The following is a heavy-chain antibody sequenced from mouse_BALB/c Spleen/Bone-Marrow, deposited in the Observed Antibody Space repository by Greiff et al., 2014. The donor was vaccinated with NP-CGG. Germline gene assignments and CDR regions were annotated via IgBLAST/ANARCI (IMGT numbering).Heavy chain of an antibody. CDR1: GYAFSSSW. V-gene: IGHV1-82*01. CDR3: ARTYGSSYFVY. CDR2: IYPGDGDT. D-gene: IGHD1-1*01. J-gene: IGHJ3*01. Sequence: QVQLQQSGPELVKPGASVKISCRASGYAFSSSWMNWVKQRPGQGLEWIGRIYPGDGDTNYNGNFKGKATLTADKSPSTAYMQLSSLTSVDSAVYFCARTYGSSYFVYWGQGTLVTVSA.